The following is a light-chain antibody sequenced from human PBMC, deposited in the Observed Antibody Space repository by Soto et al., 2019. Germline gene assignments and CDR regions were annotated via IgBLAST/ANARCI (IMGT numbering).Light chain of an antibody. CDR1: QSISSY. V-gene: IGKV1-39*01. Sequence: DIQMTQSPSSLSASVGDRVTITCRASQSISSYLNWYQQKPGKAPKLLIYAASSLQSGVPSRFSGSGSGTDFSLTIISRQPEDFATYYCQQSYSTPPTFGQGTQVEIK. J-gene: IGKJ1*01. CDR2: AAS. CDR3: QQSYSTPPT.